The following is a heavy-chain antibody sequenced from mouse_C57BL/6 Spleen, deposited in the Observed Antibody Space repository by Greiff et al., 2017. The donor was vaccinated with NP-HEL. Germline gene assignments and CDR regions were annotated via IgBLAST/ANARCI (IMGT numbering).Heavy chain of an antibody. CDR3: ARGDSSGYGAMDY. J-gene: IGHJ4*01. V-gene: IGHV1-64*01. CDR2: IHPNSGST. Sequence: QVQLQQPGAELVKPGASVKLSCKASGYTFTSYWMHWVKQRPGQGLEWIGMIHPNSGSTNYNEKFKSKATLTVDKSSSTAYMQLSSLTSEDSAVYYCARGDSSGYGAMDYWGQGTSVTVSS. D-gene: IGHD3-2*02. CDR1: GYTFTSYW.